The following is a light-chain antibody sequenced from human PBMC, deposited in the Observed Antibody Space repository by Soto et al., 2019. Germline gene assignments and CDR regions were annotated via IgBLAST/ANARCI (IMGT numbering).Light chain of an antibody. J-gene: IGKJ4*01. Sequence: EIVMTQSPTTLSVSPGERATLSCRASQSVISTYLAWYQQKPGQTPRLLIYDASKRATGTPARFTGRGSGTDFTLTISSLEPEDFAVYYCHQRFSWPLPFGGGTKVDIK. CDR3: HQRFSWPLP. CDR2: DAS. V-gene: IGKV3D-20*02. CDR1: QSVISTY.